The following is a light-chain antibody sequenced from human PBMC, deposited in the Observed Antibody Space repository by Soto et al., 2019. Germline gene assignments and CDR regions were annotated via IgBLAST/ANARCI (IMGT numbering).Light chain of an antibody. CDR2: AAS. Sequence: DIQMTQSPSSLSASVGDRVTITCRASQSISSYLNWYQQKPGKAPKLLIYAASSLQSAVPSRFSGSGSGTDFARTISSLQPEDFATYYCQQSYSTPRAFXGGA. J-gene: IGKJ4*01. CDR3: QQSYSTPRA. CDR1: QSISSY. V-gene: IGKV1-39*01.